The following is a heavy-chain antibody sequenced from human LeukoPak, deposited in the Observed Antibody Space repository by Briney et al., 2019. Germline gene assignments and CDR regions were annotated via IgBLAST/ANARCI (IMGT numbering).Heavy chain of an antibody. Sequence: GESQRLSCAASGSSITYNYMTWVRQAPGEGLEWVSLIDHAGTTYYADSLKGRFTISRHTSNNTLFLQMKSLRPEDTAVYYCARTSYYYDMDVWGQGTTVIVSS. J-gene: IGHJ6*02. V-gene: IGHV3-53*04. CDR1: GSSITYNY. CDR2: IDHAGTT. CDR3: ARTSYYYDMDV.